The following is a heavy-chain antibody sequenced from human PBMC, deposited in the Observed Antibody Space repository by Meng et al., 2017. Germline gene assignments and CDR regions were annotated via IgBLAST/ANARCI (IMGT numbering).Heavy chain of an antibody. CDR2: FHHSGTT. CDR1: GFSINTNYY. D-gene: IGHD1-26*01. CDR3: TRASVWYSGGY. J-gene: IGHJ4*02. Sequence: SETLSLTCTVYGFSINTNYYWGWIRQPPGKGLEWIGNFHHSGTTNYNPSLKSRVTISVDTSKNQFSLKLNSVSAADTAVYYCTRASVWYSGGYWGQGTLVTVSS. V-gene: IGHV4-38-2*02.